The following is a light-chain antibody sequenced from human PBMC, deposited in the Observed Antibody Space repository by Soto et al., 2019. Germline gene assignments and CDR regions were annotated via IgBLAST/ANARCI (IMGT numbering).Light chain of an antibody. V-gene: IGKV1-39*01. J-gene: IGKJ5*01. CDR1: QSISSY. CDR3: QQRSNWTRIT. Sequence: ARVPITRRKSQSISSYLNWYQQKPGKAPKLLIYAASSLQSGVPSRFSGSGSGTDFTPTISSLQPEDFAVYYCQQRSNWTRITFGQGTRLEIK. CDR2: AAS.